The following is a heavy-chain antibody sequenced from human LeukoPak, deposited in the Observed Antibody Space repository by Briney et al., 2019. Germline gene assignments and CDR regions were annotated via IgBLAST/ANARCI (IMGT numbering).Heavy chain of an antibody. CDR3: ARGSQYCGGGSCYFNY. CDR2: IYYSGST. J-gene: IGHJ4*02. D-gene: IGHD2-15*01. CDR1: GGSISSYR. Sequence: PSETLSLTCTISGGSISSYRWNWIRQPPGKGLEWSGYIYYSGSTKYNPSLESRVTMSVDTSKDQFSLKVNSVTAADTAVYYCARGSQYCGGGSCYFNYWGQGTLVTVSS. V-gene: IGHV4-59*01.